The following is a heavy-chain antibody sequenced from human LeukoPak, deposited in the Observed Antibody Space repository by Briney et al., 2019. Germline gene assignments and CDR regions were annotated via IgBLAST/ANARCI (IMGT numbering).Heavy chain of an antibody. CDR2: ISDSSSYI. V-gene: IGHV3-21*01. D-gene: IGHD3-22*01. Sequence: GGSLRLSCAAPGFTFSTFSMHWVRQAPGKGLEWVSSISDSSSYIYYADSVKGRFTISRDDANSSLYLQMNSLRVEDTAVYFCARDPQYFLDSSGFDYWGQGSLVAVSS. CDR3: ARDPQYFLDSSGFDY. CDR1: GFTFSTFS. J-gene: IGHJ4*02.